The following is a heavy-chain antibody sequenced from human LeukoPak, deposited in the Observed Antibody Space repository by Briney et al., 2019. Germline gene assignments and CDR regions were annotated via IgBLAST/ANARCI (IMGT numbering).Heavy chain of an antibody. CDR3: TRTSGSGSD. D-gene: IGHD3-10*01. J-gene: IGHJ4*02. V-gene: IGHV3-74*01. CDR2: INSDGSNT. Sequence: GGSLRLSCAASGFTFSSYWMHWVRQVPGKGLVWVSRINSDGSNTRYADSVKGRFTISRDNAKNTLYLQMNSVRVEDTAVYYCTRTSGSGSDWGQGTLVTVSS. CDR1: GFTFSSYW.